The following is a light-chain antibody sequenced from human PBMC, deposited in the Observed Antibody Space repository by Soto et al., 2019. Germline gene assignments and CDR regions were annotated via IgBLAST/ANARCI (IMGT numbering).Light chain of an antibody. CDR1: QNFYKN. Sequence: EIVMTQSPATLSASPGEGATPSCKAGQNFYKNLAWYQQRPGQPPRLLIYDASTRATGISARFSGSGYGTEFTLTISSLQSEDFAVYFCQQCRNWPLTFGGGTKVEIK. V-gene: IGKV3-15*01. CDR2: DAS. CDR3: QQCRNWPLT. J-gene: IGKJ4*01.